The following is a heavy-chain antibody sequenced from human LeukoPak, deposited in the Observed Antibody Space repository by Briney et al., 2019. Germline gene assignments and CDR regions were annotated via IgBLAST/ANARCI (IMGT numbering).Heavy chain of an antibody. CDR3: ARDPCGGSCYWDYYYGMDV. J-gene: IGHJ6*02. CDR2: ISSSGSNI. Sequence: GGSLRLSCAASGFTFSDYYMSWIRQAPGKGLEWVSYISSSGSNIYYADSVKGRFTISRDNAKNSLYLQMNSLRAEDMAVYYCARDPCGGSCYWDYYYGMDVWGQGTTVTVSS. CDR1: GFTFSDYY. V-gene: IGHV3-11*01. D-gene: IGHD2-15*01.